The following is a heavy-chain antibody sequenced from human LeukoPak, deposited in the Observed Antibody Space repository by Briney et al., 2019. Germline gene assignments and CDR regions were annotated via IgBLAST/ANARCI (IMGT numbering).Heavy chain of an antibody. Sequence: SETLALTCTVSGDSISSSNCYWDWIRQPPGKGLEWIGSIYYSGTTYYNPSLKSRVTISVDTSKNQFSLKLSSVTAADTAVYYCARESVYDSYYFDYWGQGTLVTVSS. CDR3: ARESVYDSYYFDY. D-gene: IGHD3-22*01. CDR1: GDSISSSNCY. V-gene: IGHV4-39*02. CDR2: IYYSGTT. J-gene: IGHJ4*02.